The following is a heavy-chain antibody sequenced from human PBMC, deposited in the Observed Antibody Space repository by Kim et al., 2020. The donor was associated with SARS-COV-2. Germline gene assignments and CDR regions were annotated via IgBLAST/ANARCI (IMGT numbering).Heavy chain of an antibody. CDR1: DESFSGHY. D-gene: IGHD2-2*01. CDR3: AREIVVIPAARHYRANWY. V-gene: IGHV4-34*01. J-gene: IGHJ2*01. CDR2: INHSGST. Sequence: SETLSLTCAVYDESFSGHYWSWIRQSPGKGLEWIGEINHSGSTSYNPPLGSRVTISVDTSKNQFSLSLSSVTAADTAVYYCAREIVVIPAARHYRANWY.